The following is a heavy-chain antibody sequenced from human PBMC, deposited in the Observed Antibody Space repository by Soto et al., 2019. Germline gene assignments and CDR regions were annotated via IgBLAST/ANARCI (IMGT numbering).Heavy chain of an antibody. CDR2: ISAHNGNT. Sequence: QVHLVQSGAEVKKPGASVKVSCKGSGYGFTTYCITWVRQAPGQGLEWMAWISAHNGNTNYAQKLQGRVTVTRDTSTSTAYRELRSLRSDDTAVYYCARGRYGDYGGQGAQVTVSS. J-gene: IGHJ4*02. V-gene: IGHV1-18*01. D-gene: IGHD1-1*01. CDR3: ARGRYGDY. CDR1: GYGFTTYC.